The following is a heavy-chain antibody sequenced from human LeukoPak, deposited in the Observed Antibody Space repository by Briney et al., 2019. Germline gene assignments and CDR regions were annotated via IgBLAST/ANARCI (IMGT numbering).Heavy chain of an antibody. Sequence: GGSLRLSCAASGFTVSSTYMSWVRQAPGKGLEWVANIKQDGSKKNYVDSVKGRFTISRDNAKNSLYLQMNSLRAEDTAVYYCARAYFDYWGQGTLVTVSS. J-gene: IGHJ4*02. CDR3: ARAYFDY. V-gene: IGHV3-7*01. CDR2: IKQDGSKK. CDR1: GFTVSSTY.